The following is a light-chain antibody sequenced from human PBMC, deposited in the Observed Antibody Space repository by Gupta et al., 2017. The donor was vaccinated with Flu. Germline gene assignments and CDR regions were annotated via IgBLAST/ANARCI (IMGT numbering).Light chain of an antibody. V-gene: IGKV2-30*01. CDR3: MQATHWPYT. CDR2: KIF. J-gene: IGKJ2*01. Sequence: TLGQPASISCRSSQGLVFSDGNIYLNWFHQRPGQSPRRLFYKIFNRDSGVPDRFSGSGSGTDFTLHISRVEAEDVGVYFCMQATHWPYTFGQGTRLEIK. CDR1: QGLVFSDGNIY.